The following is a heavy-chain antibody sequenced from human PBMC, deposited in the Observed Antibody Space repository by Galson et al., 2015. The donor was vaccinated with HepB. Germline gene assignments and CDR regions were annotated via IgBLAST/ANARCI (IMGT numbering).Heavy chain of an antibody. V-gene: IGHV1-58*02. Sequence: SVKVSCKASGFNFTSSAMQWVRQARGQRLEWIRWIVVGSGNTKDAQKFRERVTITRDMSTRTAYMELSSLRSEDTAVYYCAAGIVGTTTPDFDSWGQGTLVTVSS. J-gene: IGHJ4*02. CDR1: GFNFTSSA. CDR2: IVVGSGNT. CDR3: AAGIVGTTTPDFDS. D-gene: IGHD1-26*01.